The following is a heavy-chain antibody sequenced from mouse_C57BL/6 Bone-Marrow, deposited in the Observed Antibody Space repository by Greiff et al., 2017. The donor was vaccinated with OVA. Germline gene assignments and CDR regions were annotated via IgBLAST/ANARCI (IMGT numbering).Heavy chain of an antibody. D-gene: IGHD3-2*02. Sequence: ELVKPGASVKLSCKASGYTFTSYWMHWVKQRPGQGLEWIGMIHPNSGSTNYNEKFKSKATLTVDKSSSTAYMQLSSLTSADSAVYYCARDSSGYGIAYWGQGTLVTVSA. V-gene: IGHV1-64*01. CDR2: IHPNSGST. CDR1: GYTFTSYW. CDR3: ARDSSGYGIAY. J-gene: IGHJ3*01.